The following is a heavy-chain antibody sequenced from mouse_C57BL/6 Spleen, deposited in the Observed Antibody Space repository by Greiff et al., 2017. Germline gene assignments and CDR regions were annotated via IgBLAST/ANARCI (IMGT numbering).Heavy chain of an antibody. V-gene: IGHV3-6*01. Sequence: DVKLVESGPGLVKPSQSLSLTCSVTGYSITSGYYWNWIRQFPGNKLEWMGYISYDGSNNYNPSLKNRISITRDTSKNQFFLKLNSVTTEDTATYYCARDLGSPFAYWGQGTLVTVSA. CDR1: GYSITSGYY. CDR2: ISYDGSN. D-gene: IGHD1-1*02. CDR3: ARDLGSPFAY. J-gene: IGHJ3*01.